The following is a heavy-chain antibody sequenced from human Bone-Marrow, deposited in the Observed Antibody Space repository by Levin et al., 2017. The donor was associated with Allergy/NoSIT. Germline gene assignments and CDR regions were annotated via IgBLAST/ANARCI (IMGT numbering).Heavy chain of an antibody. D-gene: IGHD3-10*01. CDR1: GFTFRTFW. J-gene: IGHJ4*02. Sequence: RPGGSLRLSCAASGFTFRTFWMSWVRQAPGKGPEWVANIKQDGSDKYYVDSVEGRFTVSRDNAKNSLYLQMNSLRVEDTAVYYCARDHDGEDEYFDVWGQGTLVTVSS. CDR2: IKQDGSDK. V-gene: IGHV3-7*01. CDR3: ARDHDGEDEYFDV.